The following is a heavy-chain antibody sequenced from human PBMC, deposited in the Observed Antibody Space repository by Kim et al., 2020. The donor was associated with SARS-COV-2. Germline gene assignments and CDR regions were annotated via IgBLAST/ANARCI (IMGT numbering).Heavy chain of an antibody. CDR1: GYTFTSYG. D-gene: IGHD2-15*01. V-gene: IGHV1-18*01. CDR2: ISAYNGNT. J-gene: IGHJ1*01. Sequence: ASVKVCCKASGYTFTSYGISWVRQAPGQGLEWMGWISAYNGNTNYAQKLQGRVTMTTDTSTSTAYMELRSLRSDDTAVYYCARDWGYCSGGSCPYFQHWGQGTLVTVSS. CDR3: ARDWGYCSGGSCPYFQH.